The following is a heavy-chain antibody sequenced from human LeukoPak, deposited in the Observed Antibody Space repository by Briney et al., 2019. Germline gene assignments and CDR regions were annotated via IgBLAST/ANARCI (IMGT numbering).Heavy chain of an antibody. CDR3: ARDSFGHTGAFDI. V-gene: IGHV3-7*01. D-gene: IGHD5-18*01. CDR1: GFTFSSYW. Sequence: GGSLRLSCAASGFTFSSYWMSRVRQAPGKGLEWVANIKQDGSEKYYVDSVKGRFTISRDNAKNSLYLQMNSLRAEDTAVYYCARDSFGHTGAFDIWGQGTMVTVSS. CDR2: IKQDGSEK. J-gene: IGHJ3*02.